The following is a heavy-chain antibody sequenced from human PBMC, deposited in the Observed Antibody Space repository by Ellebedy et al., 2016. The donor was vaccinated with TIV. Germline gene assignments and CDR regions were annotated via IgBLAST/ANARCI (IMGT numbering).Heavy chain of an antibody. J-gene: IGHJ4*02. CDR1: GYPFPNYG. CDR3: ARDVPADAAALLDY. V-gene: IGHV1-18*04. D-gene: IGHD2-2*01. CDR2: ISAYNGNT. Sequence: AASVKVSCKASGYPFPNYGVSWVRQAPGQGLEWVGWISAYNGNTKYGQKFQGRISLTTDTSMGTAYMELRSLRSDDTGVYVCARDVPADAAALLDYWGQGTRVTVSS.